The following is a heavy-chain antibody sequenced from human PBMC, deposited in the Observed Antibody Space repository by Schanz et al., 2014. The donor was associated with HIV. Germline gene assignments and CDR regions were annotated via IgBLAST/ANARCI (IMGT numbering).Heavy chain of an antibody. V-gene: IGHV1-69*06. CDR2: IPPIFDTP. CDR1: GGSFSNYA. D-gene: IGHD5-12*01. CDR3: ARGGDGYTGVADRSDY. Sequence: QVQLVQSGAEVKKSGASVKVSCKASGGSFSNYAIIWVRQAPGQGLEWMGGIPPIFDTPKYAQKFQGRVTITADISTSTAYMELNSLRSEDTAVYYCARGGDGYTGVADRSDYWGQGTLVIVSS. J-gene: IGHJ4*02.